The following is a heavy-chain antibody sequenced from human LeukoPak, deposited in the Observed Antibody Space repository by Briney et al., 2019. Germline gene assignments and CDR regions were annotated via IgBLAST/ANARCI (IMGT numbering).Heavy chain of an antibody. V-gene: IGHV4-59*08. CDR2: IYYSGST. Sequence: SETLSLTCTVSGGSISSYYWSWIRQPPGKGLEWIGYIYYSGSTNYNPSLKSRVTISVDTSKNQFSLKLSSVTAADTAVYYCARRRYYDSSGYYYVWDVFDIWGQGTMVTVSS. CDR3: ARRRYYDSSGYYYVWDVFDI. CDR1: GGSISSYY. D-gene: IGHD3-22*01. J-gene: IGHJ3*02.